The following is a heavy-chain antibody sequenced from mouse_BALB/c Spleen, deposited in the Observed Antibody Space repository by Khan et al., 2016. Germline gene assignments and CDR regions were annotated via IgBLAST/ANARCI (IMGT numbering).Heavy chain of an antibody. CDR3: ARSTMMRYFDY. Sequence: QLQQPGPELVKPGASVKMSCKASGYTFTSYVMHWVKQKPGQGLEWIGYINPYNDGTKYNEKFKGQATLTSDTSSSTAYMELSSLTSEDSVVYYCARSTMMRYFDYWGQGTTLTVSS. CDR1: GYTFTSYV. CDR2: INPYNDGT. D-gene: IGHD2-4*01. J-gene: IGHJ2*01. V-gene: IGHV1S136*01.